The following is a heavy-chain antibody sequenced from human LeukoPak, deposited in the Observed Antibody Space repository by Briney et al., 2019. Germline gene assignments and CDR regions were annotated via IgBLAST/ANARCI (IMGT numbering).Heavy chain of an antibody. D-gene: IGHD1-26*01. CDR3: ARSRGSYGLIDY. V-gene: IGHV4-4*07. CDR2: IYTSGST. Sequence: SETLSLTCTVSGGSISSYYWSWIRQPAGKGLEWIGRIYTSGSTNYNPSPKSQVTMSVDTSKNQFSLKLSSVTAADTAVYYCARSRGSYGLIDYWGRGTLVTVSS. CDR1: GGSISSYY. J-gene: IGHJ4*02.